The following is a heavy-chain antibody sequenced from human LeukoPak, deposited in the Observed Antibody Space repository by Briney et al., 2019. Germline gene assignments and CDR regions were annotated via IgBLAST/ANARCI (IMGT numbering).Heavy chain of an antibody. J-gene: IGHJ4*02. V-gene: IGHV3-9*01. CDR3: AKDGVRVRGVLPTLFDY. Sequence: GRSLRLSCAASGFTFDDYAMHWVRQAPGKGLEWVSGISWNSGDIGYADSVKGRFTISRDNSKNTLYLQMNSLRAEDTAVYYCAKDGVRVRGVLPTLFDYWGQGTLVTVSS. CDR2: ISWNSGDI. CDR1: GFTFDDYA. D-gene: IGHD3-10*01.